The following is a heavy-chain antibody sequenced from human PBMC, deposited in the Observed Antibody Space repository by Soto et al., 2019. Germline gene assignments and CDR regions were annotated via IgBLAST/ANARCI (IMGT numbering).Heavy chain of an antibody. CDR2: IDPSDSYT. D-gene: IGHD6-6*01. Sequence: RGESLKISCKGSGYSFTSYWISWVRQMPGKGLEWMGRIDPSDSYTNYNPSFQGHVTISADKSISTAYLQWSSLKASDTAMYYCARRKYSSSSGHYYYGMDVWGQGTTVTVSS. CDR1: GYSFTSYW. J-gene: IGHJ6*02. V-gene: IGHV5-10-1*01. CDR3: ARRKYSSSSGHYYYGMDV.